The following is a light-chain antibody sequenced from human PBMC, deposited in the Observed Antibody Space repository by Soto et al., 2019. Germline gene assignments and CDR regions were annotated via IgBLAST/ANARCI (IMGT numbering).Light chain of an antibody. J-gene: IGKJ1*01. CDR2: GAS. CDR1: QSVSTNY. CDR3: QQYGSSPVT. Sequence: EIVLTQSPGTLSLSPGERATLSCRASQSVSTNYLAWYQQQPGQAPRLLIYGASSRATGTPDRFSGSGSGTDFTLTISRLEPEDFAVYSCQQYGSSPVTVGQGTKVEIK. V-gene: IGKV3-20*01.